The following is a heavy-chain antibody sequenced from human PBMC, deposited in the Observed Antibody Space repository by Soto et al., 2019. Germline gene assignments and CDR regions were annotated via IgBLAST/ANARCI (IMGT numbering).Heavy chain of an antibody. CDR3: ARDGAYCGGDCYSLFNLEY. D-gene: IGHD2-21*02. V-gene: IGHV3-74*03. J-gene: IGHJ4*02. CDR2: INTDESST. CDR1: GFTFSNYW. Sequence: GGSLRLSCAASGFTFSNYWMHWVRQAPVKGLVWVSRINTDESSTTYADSVKGRFTVSRDNAKNTLYLQMNSLRAEDTAVYYCARDGAYCGGDCYSLFNLEYWGQGTLVTVSS.